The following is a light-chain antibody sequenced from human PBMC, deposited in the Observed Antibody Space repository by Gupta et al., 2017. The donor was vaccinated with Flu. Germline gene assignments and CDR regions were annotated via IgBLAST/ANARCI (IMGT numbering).Light chain of an antibody. V-gene: IGLV3-19*01. CDR2: NKK. J-gene: IGLJ3*02. CDR3: DSRDVSRNNWV. Sequence: GEIIGSDNVYWYHHIPGQDPELCFYNKKMRPVGVPDRYAGSNAGIKATLTISGAQAEDEADDYYDSRDVSRNNWVFGGGTKLTVL. CDR1: IIGSDN.